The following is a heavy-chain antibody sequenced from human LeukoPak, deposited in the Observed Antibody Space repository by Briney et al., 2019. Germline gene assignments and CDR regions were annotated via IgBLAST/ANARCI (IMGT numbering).Heavy chain of an antibody. Sequence: PGRSLRLSCAASGFTFSNYGMHWVRQAPGKGLEWVAIIWYDGSNKYYADSVKGRFTISRDNSKNTLYLQMNSLRAGDTAVYYCARDRDVYSSRWNRNFAYWGQGTLVTVS. V-gene: IGHV3-33*01. D-gene: IGHD6-13*01. CDR1: GFTFSNYG. J-gene: IGHJ4*02. CDR2: IWYDGSNK. CDR3: ARDRDVYSSRWNRNFAY.